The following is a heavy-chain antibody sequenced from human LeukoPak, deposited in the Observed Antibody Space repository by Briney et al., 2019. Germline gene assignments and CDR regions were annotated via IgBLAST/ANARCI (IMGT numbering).Heavy chain of an antibody. V-gene: IGHV3-7*01. CDR2: IKQDGSEK. Sequence: GGSLRLSCAPSGFTFSIYWMSWVGQAPGKGLEWVASIKQDGSEKYYVDSVKGRFTISRDNAKNSLYLQMNSLRAEDTAVYYCARALGYGSGTYPNDYWGQGTLVTVSS. CDR3: ARALGYGSGTYPNDY. J-gene: IGHJ4*02. CDR1: GFTFSIYW. D-gene: IGHD3-10*01.